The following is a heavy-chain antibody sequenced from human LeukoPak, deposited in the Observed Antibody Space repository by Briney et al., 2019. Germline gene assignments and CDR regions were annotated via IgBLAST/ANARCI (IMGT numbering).Heavy chain of an antibody. CDR2: IRSKANSYAT. Sequence: GGSLRLSCAASGFTFSGSAMHWVRQASGKGLEWVGCIRSKANSYATAYAASVKGRFTISRDDSKNTAYLQMNSLKTEDTAVYYCTRGGYYDWQDYYGMDVWGQGTTVTVSS. V-gene: IGHV3-73*01. J-gene: IGHJ6*02. CDR3: TRGGYYDWQDYYGMDV. D-gene: IGHD3-3*01. CDR1: GFTFSGSA.